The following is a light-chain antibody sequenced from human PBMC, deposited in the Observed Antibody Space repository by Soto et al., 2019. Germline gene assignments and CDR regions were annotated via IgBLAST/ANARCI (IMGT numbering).Light chain of an antibody. CDR1: QSVRSTY. Sequence: EIVLTQSPGTLSLSPGEGATLACRASQSVRSTYLAWYQQKPGQAPRLLIYGASSRATGTPDRFSGSGSGTDFTLTISRLEPEDFAVYYCQQYGNSPQTFGQGTKVDIK. V-gene: IGKV3-20*01. CDR3: QQYGNSPQT. CDR2: GAS. J-gene: IGKJ1*01.